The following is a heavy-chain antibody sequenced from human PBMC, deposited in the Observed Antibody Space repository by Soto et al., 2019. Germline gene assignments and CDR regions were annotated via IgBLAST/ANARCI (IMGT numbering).Heavy chain of an antibody. J-gene: IGHJ4*02. CDR1: GFTFRRHG. D-gene: IGHD1-26*01. CDR3: AREEYWYRVRWLPGGGY. V-gene: IGHV3-33*01. Sequence: QVQLVESGGGVVQPGRSLRLSCATSGFTFRRHGMHWVRQAPGKGLEWVAVIWHDGSKQYYGDSVKGRFTISRDDSKNTVYLEMNRLGAEDTALYYWAREEYWYRVRWLPGGGYWGQGTLVTVSS. CDR2: IWHDGSKQ.